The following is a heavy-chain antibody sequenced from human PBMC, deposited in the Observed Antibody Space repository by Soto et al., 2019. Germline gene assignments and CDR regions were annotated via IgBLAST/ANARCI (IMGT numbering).Heavy chain of an antibody. J-gene: IGHJ6*02. V-gene: IGHV3-21*01. CDR3: ARGDYYHYGLDV. CDR2: VSGSSSDI. Sequence: GGSLRLSCAASGIRFSDFTMNWVRQAPGKGLEWVSPVSGSSSDIYYVDSVEGRFTISRDNAKNSLYLQMSSLRADDTAVYYCARGDYYHYGLDVWGQGATVTVSS. CDR1: GIRFSDFT.